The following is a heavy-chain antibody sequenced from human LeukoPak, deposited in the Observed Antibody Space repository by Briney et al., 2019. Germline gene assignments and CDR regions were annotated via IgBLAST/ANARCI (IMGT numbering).Heavy chain of an antibody. V-gene: IGHV3-23*01. J-gene: IGHJ4*02. Sequence: GGSLRLSXAASGFTFSSYAMSWVRQAPGKGLEWVSAISGSGGSTYYADSVKGRFTISRDNSKNTLYLQMNSLRAEDTAVYYCAGRRVLDASFDYWGQGTLVTVSS. CDR1: GFTFSSYA. CDR3: AGRRVLDASFDY. CDR2: ISGSGGST. D-gene: IGHD3-16*01.